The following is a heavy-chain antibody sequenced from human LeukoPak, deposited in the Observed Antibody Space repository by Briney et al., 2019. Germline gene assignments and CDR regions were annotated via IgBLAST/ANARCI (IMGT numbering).Heavy chain of an antibody. CDR3: ARGAYSSGWAYFDH. CDR1: GFTFSDYS. V-gene: IGHV3-48*04. J-gene: IGHJ4*02. D-gene: IGHD6-19*01. Sequence: GGSLRLSCAASGFTFSDYSMNWVRQAPGKGLEWVSYISFSVNTKYYGDSVKGRFTISRDNAKNSLYLHMDSLRAEDTAVYYCARGAYSSGWAYFDHWGQGTLVTVPS. CDR2: ISFSVNTK.